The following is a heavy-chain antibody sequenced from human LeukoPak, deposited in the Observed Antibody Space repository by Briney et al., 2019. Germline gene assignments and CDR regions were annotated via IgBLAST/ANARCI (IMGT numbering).Heavy chain of an antibody. D-gene: IGHD2-15*01. Sequence: SSETLSLTCNVSGGSISNYYWSWIRQPPGKGLEWIGYMYHTGHTMYNSSLKSRVTMSLGTSNNHFSLRLSSVTAADTAVYYCARHPFATPFDYWGPGTVVTVSS. CDR2: MYHTGHT. V-gene: IGHV4-59*08. J-gene: IGHJ4*02. CDR1: GGSISNYY. CDR3: ARHPFATPFDY.